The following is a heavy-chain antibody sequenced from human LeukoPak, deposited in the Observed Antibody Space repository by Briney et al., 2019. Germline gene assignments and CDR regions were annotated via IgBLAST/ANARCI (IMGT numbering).Heavy chain of an antibody. V-gene: IGHV3-48*03. J-gene: IGHJ5*02. CDR1: GFTFSSYE. Sequence: PGGSLRLSCAASGFTFSSYEMNWVRQAPGKGLEWVSYISSSGSTIYYADSVKSRFTISRDNAKNSLYLQMNSLRAEDTAVYYCARDRKVELWGGPDGYSRSWYDWFDPWGQGTLVTVSS. D-gene: IGHD6-13*01. CDR2: ISSSGSTI. CDR3: ARDRKVELWGGPDGYSRSWYDWFDP.